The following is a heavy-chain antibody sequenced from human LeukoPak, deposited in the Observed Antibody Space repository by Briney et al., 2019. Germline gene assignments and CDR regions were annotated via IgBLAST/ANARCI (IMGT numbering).Heavy chain of an antibody. V-gene: IGHV4-34*01. CDR3: ARVSSGWYVDH. J-gene: IGHJ4*02. CDR2: INHSGST. Sequence: PSETLSLTCAVYGGSFSGYYWSWIRQPPGKGLEWIGEINHSGSTDYNPSLKSRVTISVDTSKNQFSLKLSSVTAADTAVYYCARVSSGWYVDHWGQGTLVTVSS. CDR1: GGSFSGYY. D-gene: IGHD6-19*01.